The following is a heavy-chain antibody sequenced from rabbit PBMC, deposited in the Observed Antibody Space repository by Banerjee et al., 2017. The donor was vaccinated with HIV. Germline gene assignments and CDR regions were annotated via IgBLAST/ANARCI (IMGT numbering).Heavy chain of an antibody. Sequence: QSLEESGGDLVKPGASLTLTCTASGFSFGQDMCWVRQAPGKGLGWIGCIDTRYGNTYYASWAKGRFTISKTSSTTVTLQMTRLTAADTATYFCARDLAGVIGWNFNLWGPGTLVTV. CDR1: GFSFGQD. D-gene: IGHD4-1*01. V-gene: IGHV1S40*01. CDR3: ARDLAGVIGWNFNL. J-gene: IGHJ4*01. CDR2: IDTRYGNT.